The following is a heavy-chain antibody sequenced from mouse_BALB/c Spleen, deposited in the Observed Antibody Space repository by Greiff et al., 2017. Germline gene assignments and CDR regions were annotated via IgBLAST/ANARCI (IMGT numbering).Heavy chain of an antibody. CDR3: ARKDYGYYFDY. D-gene: IGHD1-1*01. J-gene: IGHJ2*01. V-gene: IGHV1S81*02. CDR1: GYTFTSYW. CDR2: INPSNGRT. Sequence: QVQLQQPGAELVKPGASVKLSCKASGYTFTSYWMHWVKQRPGQGLEWIGEINPSNGRTNYNEKFKSKATLTVDKSSSTAYMQLSGLTSEDSAVYYCARKDYGYYFDYWGQGTTLTVSS.